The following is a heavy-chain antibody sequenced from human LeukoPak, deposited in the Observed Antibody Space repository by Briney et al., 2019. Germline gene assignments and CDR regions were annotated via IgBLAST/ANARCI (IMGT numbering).Heavy chain of an antibody. D-gene: IGHD6-13*01. CDR1: GFTFSKYA. Sequence: RGRSLRLSCSASGFTFSKYAMHWVRQAPGKGLEYVSRISINGGSTYYADSVKGRFTISRDNSKNTLYLQMNSLRAEDTAVYFCVKSIAEANYYGMDVWGQGTTGTVSS. J-gene: IGHJ6*02. CDR3: VKSIAEANYYGMDV. CDR2: ISINGGST. V-gene: IGHV3-64D*06.